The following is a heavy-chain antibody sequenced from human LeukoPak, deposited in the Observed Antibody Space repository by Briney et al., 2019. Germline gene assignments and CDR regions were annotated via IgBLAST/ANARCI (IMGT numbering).Heavy chain of an antibody. CDR3: ARDPVGGIVAS. D-gene: IGHD1-26*01. V-gene: IGHV3-21*01. Sequence: GGSLRLSCAASGFTFSSYSMIWVRQAPGKGLEWVSSISSSSSYIFFADSVKGRFTISRDNAKHSLELQMNSLRAEDTAVYYCARDPVGGIVASWGQGTLVTVSS. CDR2: ISSSSSYI. CDR1: GFTFSSYS. J-gene: IGHJ4*02.